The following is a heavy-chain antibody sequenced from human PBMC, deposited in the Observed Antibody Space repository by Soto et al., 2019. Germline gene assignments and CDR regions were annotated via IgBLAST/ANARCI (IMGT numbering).Heavy chain of an antibody. CDR3: AKDFHPGSYSGSYFNY. CDR2: ISGSGGST. V-gene: IGHV3-23*01. D-gene: IGHD1-26*01. CDR1: GFTFSSYA. J-gene: IGHJ4*02. Sequence: PGGSLRLSCAASGFTFSSYAMSWVRQAPGKWLEWVSAISGSGGSTYYADSVKGRFIISRDNSKNTLYLQMNSLRAEDTAVYYCAKDFHPGSYSGSYFNYWGQGXLVTVYS.